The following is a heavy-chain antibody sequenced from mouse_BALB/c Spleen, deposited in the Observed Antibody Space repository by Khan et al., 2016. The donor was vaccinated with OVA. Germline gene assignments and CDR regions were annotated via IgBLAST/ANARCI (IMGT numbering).Heavy chain of an antibody. V-gene: IGHV5-6-3*01. CDR3: ARMARTIN. Sequence: EVKLQESGGGLVQPGGSLKLSCAASGFTFSSYGMSWVRQTPDKRLELVATINSNGGITYYPDSVKGRFTISRDNAKNTLYLQMSSLKSEDTAMYYCARMARTINWGQGTTLTVSS. J-gene: IGHJ2*01. CDR1: GFTFSSYG. CDR2: INSNGGIT.